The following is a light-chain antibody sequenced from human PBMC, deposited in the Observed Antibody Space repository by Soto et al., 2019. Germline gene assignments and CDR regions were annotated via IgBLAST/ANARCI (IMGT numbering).Light chain of an antibody. CDR1: NSDVGGYNY. CDR2: DVN. V-gene: IGLV2-14*03. Sequence: QSALTQPASVSGSPGQSITISCTGTNSDVGGYNYVSWFQQHPGKAPKLIIYDVNNRPSGVSNRFSGSKSGYTASLTISGLQAEDEADYYCSSFTSISPHVVFGGGTKLTVL. CDR3: SSFTSISPHVV. J-gene: IGLJ2*01.